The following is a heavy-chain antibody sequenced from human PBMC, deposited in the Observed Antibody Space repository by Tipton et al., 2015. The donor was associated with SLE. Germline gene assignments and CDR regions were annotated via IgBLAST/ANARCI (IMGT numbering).Heavy chain of an antibody. D-gene: IGHD1-26*01. CDR3: ARDRGSGSTIFDY. CDR2: IKQDGSEK. Sequence: SLRLSCAASGFTFSSYGMSWVRRAPGKGLEWVANIKQDGSEKYYVDSVKGRFTISRDNSKNTLYLQMNSLRAEDTAVYYCARDRGSGSTIFDYWGQGTLVTVSS. CDR1: GFTFSSYG. V-gene: IGHV3-7*01. J-gene: IGHJ4*02.